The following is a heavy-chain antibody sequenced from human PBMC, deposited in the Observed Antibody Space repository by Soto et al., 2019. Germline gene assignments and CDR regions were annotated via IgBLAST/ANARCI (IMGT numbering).Heavy chain of an antibody. Sequence: QVQLVESGGGVVQPGGSLRLSCEASGFSISTYGMHWVRQAPGKGLEWVTVIWYDGSNTFYADSVKGRFTISRDNSKNTLFLEMNSLRGEDTALYFCARDLTPSRKGMDVWGQGTTVTVS. V-gene: IGHV3-33*01. CDR1: GFSISTYG. CDR3: ARDLTPSRKGMDV. CDR2: IWYDGSNT. J-gene: IGHJ6*02. D-gene: IGHD7-27*01.